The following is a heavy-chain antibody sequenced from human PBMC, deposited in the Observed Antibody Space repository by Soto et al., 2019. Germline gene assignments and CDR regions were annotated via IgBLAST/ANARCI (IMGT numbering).Heavy chain of an antibody. CDR3: ARAGITVPGTGDY. J-gene: IGHJ4*02. CDR2: INPNSGGT. Sequence: ASVKVSCPASGYTFTGYYIHWVRQAPGQGLEWMGWINPNSGGTNYAQKFQGRVTMTRDTSISTAYMELSRLRSDDTAVFYCARAGITVPGTGDYWGQGTLVTVSS. CDR1: GYTFTGYY. D-gene: IGHD6-19*01. V-gene: IGHV1-2*02.